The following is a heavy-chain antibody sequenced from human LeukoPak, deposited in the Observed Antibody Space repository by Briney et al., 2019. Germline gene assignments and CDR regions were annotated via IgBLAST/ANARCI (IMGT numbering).Heavy chain of an antibody. CDR2: MCGTAGCT. Sequence: GGSLRLSCAASGITLIDYAMTWVRQAPGKGLEWVASMCGTAGCTFYPDSVKGRFTISRDNSKSVLYLRMNSLTAEDTAIYYCAKDRPNFHENSGHYYRRDGDSWGQGTLVTVSS. D-gene: IGHD3-22*01. CDR3: AKDRPNFHENSGHYYRRDGDS. J-gene: IGHJ5*01. V-gene: IGHV3-23*01. CDR1: GITLIDYA.